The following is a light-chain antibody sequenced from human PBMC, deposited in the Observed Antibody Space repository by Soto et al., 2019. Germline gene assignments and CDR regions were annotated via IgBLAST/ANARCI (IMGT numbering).Light chain of an antibody. Sequence: EIVLTQSPGTLSLSPGERATLSCRAGQSVSSNFLAWYQQKPGQAPRLLIYDASNRATGIPARFSGSGSGTDFTLTISSLEPEDFAVYYCQQRSNWPPYTFGQGTKLEIK. CDR1: QSVSSN. J-gene: IGKJ2*01. V-gene: IGKV3-11*01. CDR2: DAS. CDR3: QQRSNWPPYT.